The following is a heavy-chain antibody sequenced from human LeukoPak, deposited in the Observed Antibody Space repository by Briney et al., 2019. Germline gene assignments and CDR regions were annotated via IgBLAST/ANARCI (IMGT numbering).Heavy chain of an antibody. D-gene: IGHD6-13*01. CDR3: ARDETHYSRSSGWFDP. V-gene: IGHV1-69*05. CDR1: GGTFSSYA. J-gene: IGHJ5*02. CDR2: IIPIFGTA. Sequence: GASVKVSCKASGGTFSSYAISWVRQAPGQGLEWMGRIIPIFGTANYAQKLQGRVTITTDAATITAYMELSSLRSEDTAVYYCARDETHYSRSSGWFDPWGQGTLVTVSS.